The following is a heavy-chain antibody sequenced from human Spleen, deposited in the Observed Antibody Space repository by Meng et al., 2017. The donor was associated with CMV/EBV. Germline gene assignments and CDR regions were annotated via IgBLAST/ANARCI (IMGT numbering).Heavy chain of an antibody. CDR1: GGSITSYY. V-gene: IGHV4-59*01. D-gene: IGHD3-10*01. CDR3: ARDSAIFGALSPFDY. Sequence: SETLSLTCTVSGGSITSYYWSWIRQPPGKGLEWIGYIYYRGTTNYNPSLKSRVTMSVDTSKNQFSLRLSSVTAADTAVYYCARDSAIFGALSPFDYWGQGALVTVSS. CDR2: IYYRGTT. J-gene: IGHJ4*02.